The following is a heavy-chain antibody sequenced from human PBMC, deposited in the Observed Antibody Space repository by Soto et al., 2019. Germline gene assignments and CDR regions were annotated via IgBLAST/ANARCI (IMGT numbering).Heavy chain of an antibody. J-gene: IGHJ4*02. CDR3: ARGGLGSVTTSLDY. V-gene: IGHV4-34*01. D-gene: IGHD4-17*01. CDR1: GGSFRGYY. Sequence: SETLSLTCAVYGGSFRGYYWSWIRQPPGKGLEWIGEINHSETTNYNPSLKSRVTISIDTSENQFSLKVRSVTAADTAVYYCARGGLGSVTTSLDYWGRGTLVTVSS. CDR2: INHSETT.